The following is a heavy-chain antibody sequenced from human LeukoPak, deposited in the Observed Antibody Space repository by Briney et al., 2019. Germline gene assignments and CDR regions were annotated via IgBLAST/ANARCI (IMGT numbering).Heavy chain of an antibody. V-gene: IGHV1-18*01. J-gene: IGHJ4*02. D-gene: IGHD2-8*01. Sequence: GASVKVSCKASGYTFTSYGISWVRQAPGQGLEWLGWISAYNGNTNYAQKLQGRVTMTTDTSTSTAYMELRSLRSDDTAVYYCARDGRDIVLMVYAMDPNFPDYWGQGTLVTVSS. CDR1: GYTFTSYG. CDR2: ISAYNGNT. CDR3: ARDGRDIVLMVYAMDPNFPDY.